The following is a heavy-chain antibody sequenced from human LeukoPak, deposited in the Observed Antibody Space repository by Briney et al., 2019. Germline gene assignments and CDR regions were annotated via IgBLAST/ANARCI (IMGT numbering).Heavy chain of an antibody. Sequence: SVKVSCKASGGTFSSYAISWVRQAPGQGLEWMGRIIPIFGTANYAQRFQGRVTITTDESTSTAYMELSRLRSEDTAVYYCASYDSSGYYRHDGYFDLWGRGTLVTVSS. CDR2: IIPIFGTA. V-gene: IGHV1-69*05. CDR1: GGTFSSYA. J-gene: IGHJ2*01. D-gene: IGHD3-22*01. CDR3: ASYDSSGYYRHDGYFDL.